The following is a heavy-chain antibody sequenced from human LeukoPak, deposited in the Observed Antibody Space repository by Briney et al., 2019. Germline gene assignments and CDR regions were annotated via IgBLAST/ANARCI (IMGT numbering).Heavy chain of an antibody. D-gene: IGHD1-1*01. CDR3: AKDRPRRTGDY. Sequence: GGSLRLSCAASGFTFDDYAMYWVWQAPGKGLEWVSAISGSGGSTYYADSVKGRFTISRDNSKNTLYLQMNSLRAEDTAVYYCAKDRPRRTGDYWGQGTLVTVSS. V-gene: IGHV3-23*01. CDR2: ISGSGGST. CDR1: GFTFDDYA. J-gene: IGHJ4*02.